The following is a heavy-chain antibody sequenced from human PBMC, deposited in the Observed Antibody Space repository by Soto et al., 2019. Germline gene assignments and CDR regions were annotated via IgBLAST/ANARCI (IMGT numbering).Heavy chain of an antibody. V-gene: IGHV3-21*01. CDR3: ARESVAVALGADY. D-gene: IGHD6-19*01. CDR1: GFTFSSYS. CDR2: ISSSSSYI. Sequence: GGSLRLSCAASGFTFSSYSMNWVRQAAGKGLEWVSSISSSSSYIYYADSVKGRFTISRDNAKNSLYLQMNSLRAEDTAVYYCARESVAVALGADYWGQGTLVTVSS. J-gene: IGHJ4*02.